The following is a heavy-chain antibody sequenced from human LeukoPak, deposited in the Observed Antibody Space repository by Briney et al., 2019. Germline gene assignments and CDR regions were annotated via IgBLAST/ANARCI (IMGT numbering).Heavy chain of an antibody. CDR2: IYYSGST. J-gene: IGHJ4*02. CDR3: ARHARYCSGGSCYSDY. Sequence: SETLSLTCTISGGSISSSSYYWGWIRQPPGKGLEWIGSIYYSGSTYYNPSLKSRVTISVDTSKNQFSLKLSSVTAADTAVYYCARHARYCSGGSCYSDYWGQGTLVTVSS. D-gene: IGHD2-15*01. CDR1: GGSISSSSYY. V-gene: IGHV4-39*01.